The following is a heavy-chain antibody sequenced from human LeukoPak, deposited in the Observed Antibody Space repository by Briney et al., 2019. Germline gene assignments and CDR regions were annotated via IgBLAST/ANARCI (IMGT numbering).Heavy chain of an antibody. Sequence: GGSLRLSCAVSGFTVRSNYLNWVRQTPGKGLECVSVIYSGGAAYYADSVKGRFTISRDSSKSTLSLQMNSLRVEDTAVYYCARGTFSPHGSYYGHWGQGTLVTVSS. V-gene: IGHV3-53*01. CDR2: IYSGGAA. J-gene: IGHJ1*01. CDR3: ARGTFSPHGSYYGH. CDR1: GFTVRSNY. D-gene: IGHD1-26*01.